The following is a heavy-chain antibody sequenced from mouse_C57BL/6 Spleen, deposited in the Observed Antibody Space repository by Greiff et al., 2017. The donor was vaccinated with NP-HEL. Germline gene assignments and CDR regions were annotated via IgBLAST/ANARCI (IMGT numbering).Heavy chain of an antibody. V-gene: IGHV3-6*01. CDR3: ARGIYYYGSRGYFDV. Sequence: EVQLVESGPGLVKPSQSLSLTCSVTGYSITSGYYWNWIRQFPGNKLEWMGYISYDGSNNYNPSLKNRISITRDISKNQFFLKLNSVTTEDTATYYCARGIYYYGSRGYFDVWGTGTTVTVSS. CDR2: ISYDGSN. D-gene: IGHD1-1*01. CDR1: GYSITSGYY. J-gene: IGHJ1*03.